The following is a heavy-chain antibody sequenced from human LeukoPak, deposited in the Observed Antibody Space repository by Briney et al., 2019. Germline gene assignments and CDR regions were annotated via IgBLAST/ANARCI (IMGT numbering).Heavy chain of an antibody. D-gene: IGHD5-18*01. V-gene: IGHV3-23*01. Sequence: PGGSLRLSCAASGFTFSSYAMSWVRQAPGKGVEWVSAISGSGGSTYYADSVKGRFTISRDNSKNTLYLQMNSLRAEDTAVYYCAKEVYGYSYGEDYYYYYGMDVWGQGTTVTVSS. J-gene: IGHJ6*02. CDR1: GFTFSSYA. CDR3: AKEVYGYSYGEDYYYYYGMDV. CDR2: ISGSGGST.